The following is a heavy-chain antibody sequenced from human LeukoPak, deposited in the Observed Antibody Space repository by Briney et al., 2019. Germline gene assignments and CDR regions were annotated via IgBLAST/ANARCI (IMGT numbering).Heavy chain of an antibody. CDR2: IYYSGST. V-gene: IGHV4-61*08. CDR1: GGSISSGGYS. J-gene: IGHJ5*02. D-gene: IGHD5-18*01. Sequence: SETLSLTCAVSGGSISSGGYSWSWIRQPPGKGLEWIGYIYYSGSTNYNPSLESRVSISVDTFKNQFSLRLSSVTAADTAVYYCAGTAMVNNWFDLWGQGTLVTVSS. CDR3: AGTAMVNNWFDL.